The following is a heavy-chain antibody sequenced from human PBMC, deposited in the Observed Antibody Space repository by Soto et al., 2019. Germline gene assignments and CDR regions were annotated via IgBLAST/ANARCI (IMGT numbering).Heavy chain of an antibody. J-gene: IGHJ4*02. CDR1: GFTFSSYW. V-gene: IGHV3-74*01. CDR3: ARDGLLQSFDY. D-gene: IGHD1-26*01. Sequence: PGGSLRLSCAASGFTFSSYWMHWVRQAPGKGLEWVSRISSSGSSTNYADSVKGRFTVSRDNAKNSLFLQMNSLRADDTAVYYCARDGLLQSFDYWGQGALVTVSS. CDR2: ISSSGSST.